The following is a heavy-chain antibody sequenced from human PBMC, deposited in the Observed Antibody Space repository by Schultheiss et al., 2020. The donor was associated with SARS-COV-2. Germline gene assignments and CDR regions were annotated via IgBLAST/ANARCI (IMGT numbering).Heavy chain of an antibody. J-gene: IGHJ4*02. CDR2: VWFDGSYE. CDR1: GFTLSDYY. CDR3: TTDRVYDYVWGSYRYVDY. Sequence: GGSLRLSCAASGFTLSDYYMGWVRQAPGKGLEWVAVVWFDGSYEYYADSVKGRFTISRDNSKNTLYLQMNSLKTEDTAVYYCTTDRVYDYVWGSYRYVDYWGQGTLVTVSS. V-gene: IGHV3-33*08. D-gene: IGHD3-16*02.